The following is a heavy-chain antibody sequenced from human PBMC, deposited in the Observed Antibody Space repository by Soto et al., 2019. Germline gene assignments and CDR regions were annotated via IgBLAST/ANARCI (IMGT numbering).Heavy chain of an antibody. Sequence: QVQLVQSGAEVKKPGSSVKVSCKSSGDSFKTYSLSWVRQAPGQGLEWMGGVVPILGNPMYAQKFLDRVTITADESTSTVFMELTSLISDDTAVYYCARLWGIAEPDSWGQGTRVTVSS. D-gene: IGHD6-13*01. CDR2: VVPILGNP. V-gene: IGHV1-69*12. CDR3: ARLWGIAEPDS. CDR1: GDSFKTYS. J-gene: IGHJ5*01.